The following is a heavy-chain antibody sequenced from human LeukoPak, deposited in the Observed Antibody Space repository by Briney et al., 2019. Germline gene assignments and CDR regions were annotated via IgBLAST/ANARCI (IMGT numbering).Heavy chain of an antibody. CDR3: AKAPVTTCRGAYCYPFDY. V-gene: IGHV3-23*01. J-gene: IGHJ4*02. Sequence: GGSLRLSCAASGFTFSTYAMTWVRQAPGKGLEWVSSITGSGDGTSAADSVKGRFTISRDNSKNTLYLQMNRLRPEDAAVYYCAKAPVTTCRGAYCYPFDYWGQGTLVTVSS. D-gene: IGHD2-21*01. CDR2: ITGSGDGT. CDR1: GFTFSTYA.